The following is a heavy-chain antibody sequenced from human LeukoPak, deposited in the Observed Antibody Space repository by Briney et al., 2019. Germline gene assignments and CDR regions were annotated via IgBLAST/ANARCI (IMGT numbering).Heavy chain of an antibody. CDR1: GYTFTGYY. V-gene: IGHV1-2*02. CDR3: ARESRSTTRWFDP. CDR2: INPNSGGT. D-gene: IGHD1-26*01. Sequence: ASVKVSCKASGYTFTGYYMHWVRQAPGQGLEWMGWINPNSGGTNYAQKFQGRVTMTRDTSISTAYMELSRLRSDDTAVYYCARESRSTTRWFDPWGQGTLVTVSS. J-gene: IGHJ5*02.